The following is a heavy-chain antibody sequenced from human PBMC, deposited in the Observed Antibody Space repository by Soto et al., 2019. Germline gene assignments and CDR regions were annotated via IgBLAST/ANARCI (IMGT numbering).Heavy chain of an antibody. J-gene: IGHJ5*02. D-gene: IGHD3-10*01. V-gene: IGHV4-39*07. CDR2: IYYGGRA. CDR3: AREEVAYYGSGSYNWFDP. Sequence: PSETLSLTCIVSGDSISSSDYYWGWIRQPPGKWLEWFGYIYYGGRASYHPSLKSRVTISVDTSKNQCSLKLSSVTAADTAVYYCAREEVAYYGSGSYNWFDPWGQGALVSVSS. CDR1: GDSISSSDYY.